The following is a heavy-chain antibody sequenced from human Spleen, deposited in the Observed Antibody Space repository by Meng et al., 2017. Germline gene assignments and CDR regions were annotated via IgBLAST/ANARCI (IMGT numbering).Heavy chain of an antibody. D-gene: IGHD4-11*01. CDR3: ARGPTTMAHDFDY. Sequence: GQLQQWGAGLLKPSETLSLPCAVYGGSFSGYYWSWIRQPPGKGLEWIGEINHSGSTNYNPSLKSRVTISVDTSQNNLSLKLSSVTAADSAVYYCARGPTTMAHDFDYWGQGTLVTVSS. CDR2: INHSGST. V-gene: IGHV4-34*01. J-gene: IGHJ4*02. CDR1: GGSFSGYY.